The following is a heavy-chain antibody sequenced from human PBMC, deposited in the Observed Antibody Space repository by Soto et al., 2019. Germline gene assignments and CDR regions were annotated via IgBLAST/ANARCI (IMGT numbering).Heavy chain of an antibody. V-gene: IGHV1-2*04. J-gene: IGHJ6*03. Sequence: GASVKVSCKASGYTFTGYYMHWVRQAPGQGLEWMGWINPNSGGTNYAQKFQGWVTMTRDTSISTAYMELSRLRSDDTAVYYCARDTRNYFEFWSGYWGYYMDVWGKGTTVTVSS. D-gene: IGHD3-3*01. CDR3: ARDTRNYFEFWSGYWGYYMDV. CDR1: GYTFTGYY. CDR2: INPNSGGT.